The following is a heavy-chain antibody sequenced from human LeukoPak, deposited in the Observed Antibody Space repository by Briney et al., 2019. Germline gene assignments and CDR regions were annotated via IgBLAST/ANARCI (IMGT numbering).Heavy chain of an antibody. D-gene: IGHD2-2*02. CDR2: ISSSSSYI. CDR3: ARPEDSVVVPAAIDY. J-gene: IGHJ4*02. CDR1: GFTFSSYA. V-gene: IGHV3-21*01. Sequence: GGSLRLSCAASGFTFSSYAMSWVRQAPGKGLEWVSSISSSSSYIYYADSVKGRFTISRDNAKNSLYLQMNSLRAEDTAVYYCARPEDSVVVPAAIDYWGQGTLVTVSS.